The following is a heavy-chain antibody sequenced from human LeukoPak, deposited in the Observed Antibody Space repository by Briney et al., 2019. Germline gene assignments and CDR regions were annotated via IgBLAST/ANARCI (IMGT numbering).Heavy chain of an antibody. J-gene: IGHJ6*03. CDR1: GFTFDDYA. CDR2: ISWNGGSV. CDR3: AKTSSGWYPHYYYMDV. D-gene: IGHD6-19*01. V-gene: IGHV3-9*03. Sequence: QSGGSLRLSCAASGFTFDDYAMHWVRQAPGKGLEWVSGISWNGGSVGYADSVKGRFTISRDNAKDSLYLQMNSLRAEDMALYYCAKTSSGWYPHYYYMDVWGKGTTVTVSS.